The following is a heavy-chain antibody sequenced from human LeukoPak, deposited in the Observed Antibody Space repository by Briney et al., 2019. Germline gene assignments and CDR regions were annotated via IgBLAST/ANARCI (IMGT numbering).Heavy chain of an antibody. CDR2: INPNSGGT. CDR3: ARVITGTTSRGPFGY. J-gene: IGHJ4*02. Sequence: ASVKVSCKASGYTFTGYYMLWVRQAPGQGLEWTGWINPNSGGTNYAQKFQGRVTMTRDTSISTAYMELSRLRSDDTAVYYCARVITGTTSRGPFGYWGQGTLVTVSS. V-gene: IGHV1-2*02. D-gene: IGHD1-7*01. CDR1: GYTFTGYY.